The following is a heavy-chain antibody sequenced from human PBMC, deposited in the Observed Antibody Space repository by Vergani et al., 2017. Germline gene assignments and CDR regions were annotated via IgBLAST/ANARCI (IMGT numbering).Heavy chain of an antibody. CDR2: IYSGGST. Sequence: VQLEESGGGVVQPGRSLRLSCAASGFTVSSNYMSWVRQAPGKGLEWVSVIYSGGSTYYADSVKGRFTISRDNSKNTLYLQMNNLRAADTAVYYCARSGYCAHGVCYMTYYYYMDVWGKGTAVTVSS. V-gene: IGHV3-66*01. CDR1: GFTVSSNY. CDR3: ARSGYCAHGVCYMTYYYYMDV. J-gene: IGHJ6*03. D-gene: IGHD2-8*01.